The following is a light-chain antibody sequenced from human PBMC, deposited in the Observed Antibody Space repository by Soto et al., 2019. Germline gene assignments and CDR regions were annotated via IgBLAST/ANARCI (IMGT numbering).Light chain of an antibody. CDR2: DAS. Sequence: IRMTQSPSSFSASTGDRVTITCRASQGISSYLAWYQQKLGRAPRLLIYDASSLESGVPSRFSGSGYGTELTLTISSLQTDDFANYYCQQYNTYSSLTFGGGTKVDIK. V-gene: IGKV1-8*01. CDR1: QGISSY. J-gene: IGKJ4*01. CDR3: QQYNTYSSLT.